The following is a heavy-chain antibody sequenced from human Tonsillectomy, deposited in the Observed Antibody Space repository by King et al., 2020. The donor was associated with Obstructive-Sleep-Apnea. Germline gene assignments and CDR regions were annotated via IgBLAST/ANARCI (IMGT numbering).Heavy chain of an antibody. CDR2: VKSKADGGTT. J-gene: IGHJ4*02. CDR1: GFPFTYAW. CDR3: PPFTPQTPRGNFAN. D-gene: IGHD1-14*01. Sequence: VQLVESGGGLVKPGGSLKLSCAASGFPFTYAWMNWVRQAPGSGLQWVGRVKSKADGGTTDYAAPVRGRFTISRDDSTNMLYLQMSSLKTEDTAVYYCPPFTPQTPRGNFANWGQETRVTVSS. V-gene: IGHV3-15*01.